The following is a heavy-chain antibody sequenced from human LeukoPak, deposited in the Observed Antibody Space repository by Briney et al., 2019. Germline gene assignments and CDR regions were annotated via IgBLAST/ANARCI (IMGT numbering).Heavy chain of an antibody. CDR3: AKSEQQLTDWFDP. CDR2: IWYDGSNK. J-gene: IGHJ5*02. D-gene: IGHD1/OR15-1a*01. CDR1: GFTFSSYG. Sequence: GGSLRLSCAASGFTFSSYGMHWVRQAPGKGLEWVAVIWYDGSNKYYADSVKGRFTISRDNSKNTLYLQMNSLRAEDTAVYYCAKSEQQLTDWFDPWGQGTLVTVSS. V-gene: IGHV3-33*06.